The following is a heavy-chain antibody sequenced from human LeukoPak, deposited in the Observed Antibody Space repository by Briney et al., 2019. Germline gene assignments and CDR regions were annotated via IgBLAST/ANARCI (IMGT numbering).Heavy chain of an antibody. J-gene: IGHJ3*02. Sequence: ASVKVSCKASGGTFSSYAISWVRQAPGQGLEWMGGIIPIFGTANYAQKFQGRVTITTDESTSTAYMELSSLRSEDMAVYYCARYDSSGDDAFDIWGQGTMVTVSS. CDR1: GGTFSSYA. V-gene: IGHV1-69*05. CDR2: IIPIFGTA. D-gene: IGHD3-22*01. CDR3: ARYDSSGDDAFDI.